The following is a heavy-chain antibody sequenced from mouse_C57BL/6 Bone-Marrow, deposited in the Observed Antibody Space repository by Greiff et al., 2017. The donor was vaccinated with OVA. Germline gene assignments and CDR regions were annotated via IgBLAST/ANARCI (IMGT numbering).Heavy chain of an antibody. D-gene: IGHD2-5*01. CDR2: ISSGGDYI. J-gene: IGHJ3*01. CDR3: TRHYSNWFAY. Sequence: EVNLVESGEGLVKPGGSLKLSCAASGFTFSSYAMSWVRQTPEKRLEWVAYISSGGDYIYYADTVKGRFTISRDNARNTLYLQMSSLKSEDTAMYYCTRHYSNWFAYWGQGTLVTVSA. CDR1: GFTFSSYA. V-gene: IGHV5-9-1*02.